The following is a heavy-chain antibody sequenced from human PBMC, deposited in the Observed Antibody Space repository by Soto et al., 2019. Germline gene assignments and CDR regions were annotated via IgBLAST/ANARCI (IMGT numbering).Heavy chain of an antibody. CDR2: IKQDGSEK. D-gene: IGHD6-19*01. CDR1: GFTFRNYV. J-gene: IGHJ5*02. CDR3: ARDGSSGWYDWFDP. Sequence: GGSLRLSCTASGFTFRNYVMSWVRQAPGKGLEWVANIKQDGSEKYYVDSVKGRFTISRDNAKNSLYLQMNSLRAEDTAVYYCARDGSSGWYDWFDPWGQGTLVTVSS. V-gene: IGHV3-7*01.